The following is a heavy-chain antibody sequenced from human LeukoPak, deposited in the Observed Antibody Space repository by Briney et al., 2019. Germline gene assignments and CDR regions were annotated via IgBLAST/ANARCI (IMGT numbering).Heavy chain of an antibody. CDR2: IYHSGST. J-gene: IGHJ4*02. Sequence: SETLSLTCAVSGGSISSSNWWSWVRQPPGKGLEWIGEIYHSGSTNYNPSLKSRVTISVDKSKNQFSLKLSSVTAADTVVYYCARGGDYYDSSGYYTLGYGGQGTLVTVSS. CDR3: ARGGDYYDSSGYYTLGY. V-gene: IGHV4-4*02. CDR1: GGSISSSNW. D-gene: IGHD3-22*01.